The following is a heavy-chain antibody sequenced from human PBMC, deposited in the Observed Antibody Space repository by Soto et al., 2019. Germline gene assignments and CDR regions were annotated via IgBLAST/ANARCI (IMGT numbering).Heavy chain of an antibody. V-gene: IGHV1-69*13. Sequence: SVKVSCRASGYTFTSYGISWVRQAPGQGLEWMGGIIPIFGTANYAQKFQGRVTITADESTSTAYRELSSLRSEDTAVYYCATVLVGDIGVVPAPNQDWFEPLGQGTLVSVSS. J-gene: IGHJ5*02. CDR3: ATVLVGDIGVVPAPNQDWFEP. CDR1: GYTFTSYG. CDR2: IIPIFGTA. D-gene: IGHD2-2*01.